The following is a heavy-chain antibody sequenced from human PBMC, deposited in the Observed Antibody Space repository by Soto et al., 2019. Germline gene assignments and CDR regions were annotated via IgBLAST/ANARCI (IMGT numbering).Heavy chain of an antibody. CDR2: IYSGGST. CDR1: GFTVSSNY. V-gene: IGHV3-53*01. Sequence: GGSLRLSCAASGFTVSSNYMSWVRQAPGKGLEWVSVIYSGGSTYYADSVKGRFTISRDNSKNTLYLQMNSLRAEDTAVYYCARDFEQLYGMDVWGQGTTVTVSS. D-gene: IGHD6-13*01. CDR3: ARDFEQLYGMDV. J-gene: IGHJ6*02.